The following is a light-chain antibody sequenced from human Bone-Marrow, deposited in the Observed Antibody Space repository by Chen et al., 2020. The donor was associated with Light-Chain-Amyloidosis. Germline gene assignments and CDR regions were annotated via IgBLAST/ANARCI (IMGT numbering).Light chain of an antibody. V-gene: IGLV6-57*01. CDR2: EDD. CDR3: QSYQGSSQGV. J-gene: IGLJ3*02. CDR1: SCSIATNY. Sequence: NFMLNQPHSVSESPGKTVIISCTRSSCSIATNYVQWYQQRPGSSPTTVIYEDDQRPSGVPDRFSGSIDRSSNSASLTISGLKTEDEADYYCQSYQGSSQGVFGGGTKLTVL.